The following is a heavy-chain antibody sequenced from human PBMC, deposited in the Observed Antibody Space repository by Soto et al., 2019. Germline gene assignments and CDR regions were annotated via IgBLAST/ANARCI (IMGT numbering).Heavy chain of an antibody. V-gene: IGHV3-23*01. CDR1: GLIFSSSV. CDR2: ITDNGGYT. J-gene: IGHJ4*02. CDR3: ATNFRDCPKSACYFS. D-gene: IGHD2-15*01. Sequence: EVLLLESGGGLVQPGGSLRLSCAASGLIFSSSVMTWVRQVPGKGLEWVSVITDNGGYTSYPDSVKGRFTVSRDNPKNTVFLQMNSLGAEDTAIYYCATNFRDCPKSACYFSWGQGTLVTVAS.